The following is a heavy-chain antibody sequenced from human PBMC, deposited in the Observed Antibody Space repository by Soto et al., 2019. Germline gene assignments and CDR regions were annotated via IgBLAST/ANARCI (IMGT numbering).Heavy chain of an antibody. CDR1: GDSISKSTYY. V-gene: IGHV4-39*01. CDR3: ARGSSGSPIDY. Sequence: PSETLSLTCTVSGDSISKSTYYWGWIRQPPGRGLEWIGSLYYTGSTYYNPSLKSRVTLSVDTSQNQFSLRLNSVTAADTAVYYCARGSSGSPIDYWGQGTLVTVSS. J-gene: IGHJ4*02. D-gene: IGHD3-10*01. CDR2: LYYTGST.